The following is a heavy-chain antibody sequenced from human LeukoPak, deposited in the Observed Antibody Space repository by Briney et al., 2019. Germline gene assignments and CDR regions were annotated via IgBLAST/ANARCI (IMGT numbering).Heavy chain of an antibody. Sequence: GESLKISCKASGYSFTSYRIGWVRQMPGKGLEWMGIIYPGDSDTRYSPSFQGQVTISADKSISTAYLQWSSLKASDTAMYYCARGAFWSGYYPYYFDYWGQGTLVTVSS. CDR3: ARGAFWSGYYPYYFDY. CDR1: GYSFTSYR. D-gene: IGHD3-3*01. CDR2: IYPGDSDT. V-gene: IGHV5-51*01. J-gene: IGHJ4*02.